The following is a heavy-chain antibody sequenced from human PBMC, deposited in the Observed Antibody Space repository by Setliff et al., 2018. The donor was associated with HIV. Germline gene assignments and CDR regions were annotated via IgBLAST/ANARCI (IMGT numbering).Heavy chain of an antibody. J-gene: IGHJ4*02. Sequence: LSLTCAVYGGSFSGFYWSWIRQPPGKGLEYIGEVDDSGGSNYNPSLKSRVSISVDTSKNQFSLRLSSVTAADTAVYHCARVGEQLLLGFEFWGQGTLVTVSS. V-gene: IGHV4-34*01. CDR1: GGSFSGFY. D-gene: IGHD3-10*01. CDR2: VDDSGGS. CDR3: ARVGEQLLLGFEF.